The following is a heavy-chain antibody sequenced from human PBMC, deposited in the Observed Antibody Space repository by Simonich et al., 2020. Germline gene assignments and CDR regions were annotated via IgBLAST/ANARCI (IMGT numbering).Heavy chain of an antibody. CDR1: GYSISSGYY. J-gene: IGHJ6*02. CDR2: IYHSGIN. Sequence: QVQLQESGPGLVKPSETLSLTCAVSGYSISSGYYWGWIRQPPGKGMEWIGSIYHSGINYYNPSLKSRFTISVTTSKNQFSLKLSSVTAADTAVYYCARVGYSNYYYYGMDVWGQGTTVTVSS. V-gene: IGHV4-38-2*01. D-gene: IGHD6-13*01. CDR3: ARVGYSNYYYYGMDV.